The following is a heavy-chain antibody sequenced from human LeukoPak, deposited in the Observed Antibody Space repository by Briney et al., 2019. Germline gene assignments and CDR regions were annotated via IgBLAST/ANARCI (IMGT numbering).Heavy chain of an antibody. CDR3: ATDLRVSTILDWFDP. CDR1: GYTLTELS. D-gene: IGHD5/OR15-5a*01. CDR2: FDPEDGET. Sequence: ASAKVSCKVSGYTLTELSMHWVRQAPGKGLEWMGGFDPEDGETIYAQKFQGRVTMTEDTSTDTAYMELSSLRSEDTAVYYCATDLRVSTILDWFDPWGQGTLVTVSS. J-gene: IGHJ5*02. V-gene: IGHV1-24*01.